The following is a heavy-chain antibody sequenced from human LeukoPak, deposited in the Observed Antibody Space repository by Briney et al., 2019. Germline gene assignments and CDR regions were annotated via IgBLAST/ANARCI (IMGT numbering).Heavy chain of an antibody. CDR2: IYHSGST. CDR3: ARDRSSYYGSEDYYYYYMDV. D-gene: IGHD3-10*01. CDR1: GGSISSSNW. V-gene: IGHV4-4*02. Sequence: SETLSLTCAVSGGSISSSNWWSWVRQPPGKGLEWIGEIYHSGSTNYNPSLKSRVTISVDKSKNQFSLKLSSVTAADTAVYYCARDRSSYYGSEDYYYYYMDVWGKGTTVTVSS. J-gene: IGHJ6*03.